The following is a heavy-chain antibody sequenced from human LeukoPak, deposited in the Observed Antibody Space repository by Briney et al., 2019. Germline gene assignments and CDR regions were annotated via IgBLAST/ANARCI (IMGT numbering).Heavy chain of an antibody. CDR3: AREVPESGIVVVPAAMDY. J-gene: IGHJ4*02. V-gene: IGHV3-33*01. Sequence: PGRSVRFSCAASGFTFSCFGMHWVRQAPGQGRVGVVVIWYDGSNKYYADSVKGRFTISRDNSKNTLYLQMNSLRAEDTAVYYCAREVPESGIVVVPAAMDYWGQGTLVTVSS. CDR2: IWYDGSNK. D-gene: IGHD2-2*01. CDR1: GFTFSCFG.